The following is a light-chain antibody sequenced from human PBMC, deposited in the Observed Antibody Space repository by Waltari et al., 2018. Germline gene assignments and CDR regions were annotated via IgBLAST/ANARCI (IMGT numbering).Light chain of an antibody. CDR2: GAS. J-gene: IGKJ5*01. Sequence: EIVLTQSPGTLSLSPGETATLSCRPSQSVSGSSLAGNQQKPGQAPRLLIYGASSRATGIPDRFSGSGSGTDFTLTISRLEPEDFGVYYCQYYGASRGPITFGQGTRLEIK. V-gene: IGKV3-20*01. CDR3: QYYGASRGPIT. CDR1: QSVSGSS.